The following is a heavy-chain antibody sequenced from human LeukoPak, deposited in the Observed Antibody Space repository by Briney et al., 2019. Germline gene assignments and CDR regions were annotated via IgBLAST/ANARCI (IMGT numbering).Heavy chain of an antibody. J-gene: IGHJ4*02. CDR3: AMDINGDLFHL. CDR2: IKNDGSAT. D-gene: IGHD2-2*03. Sequence: PGGSLRLSCAGSGFSISSYWMHWVRQAPEKGLEWVSSIKNDGSATTYADSVKGRLSISIDSAKNTAYLQMNSLRAEDTAMYYCAMDINGDLFHLWGQGTLVSVSS. CDR1: GFSISSYW. V-gene: IGHV3-74*01.